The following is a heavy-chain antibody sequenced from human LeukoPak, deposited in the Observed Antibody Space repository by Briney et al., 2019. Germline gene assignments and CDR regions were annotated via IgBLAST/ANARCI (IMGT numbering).Heavy chain of an antibody. CDR1: GYSFTSYW. V-gene: IGHV5-51*01. CDR2: IYPGDSDT. Sequence: GESLKISCKGSGYSFTSYWIGWVRQMPGKGLEWMGIIYPGDSDTRYSPSFQGQVTISADKSISTAYLQWSSLKASDTAMYYCARHRRNAWFGELGIDYWGQGTLVTVSS. D-gene: IGHD3-10*01. CDR3: ARHRRNAWFGELGIDY. J-gene: IGHJ4*02.